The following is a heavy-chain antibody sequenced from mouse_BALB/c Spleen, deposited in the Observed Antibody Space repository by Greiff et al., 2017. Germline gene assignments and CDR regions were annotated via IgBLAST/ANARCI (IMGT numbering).Heavy chain of an antibody. Sequence: QVQLQQPGAELVMPGASVKMSCKASGYTFTDYWMHWVRQRPGQGLEWIGAIDTSDSYTSYNQKFKGNATLTVDESSSTAYMQLSSLTSEDSAVYYCARLTTAADWGQGTTLTVSS. D-gene: IGHD1-2*01. CDR3: ARLTTAAD. CDR2: IDTSDSYT. CDR1: GYTFTDYW. J-gene: IGHJ2*01. V-gene: IGHV1-69*01.